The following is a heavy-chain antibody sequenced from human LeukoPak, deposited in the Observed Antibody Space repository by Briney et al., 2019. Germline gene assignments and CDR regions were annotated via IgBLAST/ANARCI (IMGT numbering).Heavy chain of an antibody. V-gene: IGHV1-18*01. CDR2: ISPYNGNT. CDR1: GYTFINYG. D-gene: IGHD1-26*01. J-gene: IGHJ4*02. Sequence: SVNVSCKASGYTFINYGITWVRQAPGQGLEWMGWISPYNGNTKYLQKLQGRVTITTDTSTSTADMEVRSLRSDDTAVYYCAREESIGSYQFLHDYWGQGTLVTVSS. CDR3: AREESIGSYQFLHDY.